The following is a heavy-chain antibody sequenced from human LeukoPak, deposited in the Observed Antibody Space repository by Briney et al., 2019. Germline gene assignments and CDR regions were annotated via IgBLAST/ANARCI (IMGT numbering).Heavy chain of an antibody. Sequence: GGSLRLSCAASGFXFSSYSINWVRQAPGKGLEWVSSISSSSNYRYYAESVKGRFTISRDYAQNSLYLQMNSLRAEDTAVYYCASNPLYCSSTSCPFDYWGQGTLVTVSS. J-gene: IGHJ4*02. V-gene: IGHV3-21*01. CDR2: ISSSSNYR. CDR1: GFXFSSYS. D-gene: IGHD2-2*01. CDR3: ASNPLYCSSTSCPFDY.